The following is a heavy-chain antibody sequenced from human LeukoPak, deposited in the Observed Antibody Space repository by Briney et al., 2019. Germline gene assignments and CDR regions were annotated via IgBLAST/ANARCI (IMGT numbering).Heavy chain of an antibody. D-gene: IGHD3-10*01. V-gene: IGHV3-30*02. CDR3: ARVWFGELLAY. Sequence: PGGSLRLSCAASGFTFSRYGMHWVRQAPGKGLEWVAFIRFDGSDKYYAESVKGRFTISRDNFKNTLFLQLNSLRSEDTAVNYCARVWFGELLAYWGQGTLVTVSS. CDR2: IRFDGSDK. CDR1: GFTFSRYG. J-gene: IGHJ4*02.